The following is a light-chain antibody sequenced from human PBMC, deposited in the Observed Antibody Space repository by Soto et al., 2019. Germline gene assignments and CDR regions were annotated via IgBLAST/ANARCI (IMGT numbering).Light chain of an antibody. CDR1: QSVSSY. Sequence: PPGERPTLARGASQSVSSYLAWYQQKPGQATRLIIYDASNRATGIPARFSGSGSGTDFTLTISSLEPEDFAVYYCQQRSNWPPITFGQGTRLEIK. CDR3: QQRSNWPPIT. V-gene: IGKV3-11*01. CDR2: DAS. J-gene: IGKJ5*01.